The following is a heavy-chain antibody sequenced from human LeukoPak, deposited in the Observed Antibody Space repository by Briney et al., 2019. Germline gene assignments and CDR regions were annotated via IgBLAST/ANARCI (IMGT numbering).Heavy chain of an antibody. CDR2: ISGSGGST. CDR1: GFTFSSYA. J-gene: IGHJ4*02. D-gene: IGHD3-9*01. V-gene: IGHV3-23*01. CDR3: AKRRTSYYMRPWLPFGIDY. Sequence: GGSLRLSCAASGFTFSSYAMSWVRQAPGKGLEWVSAISGSGGSTYYADSVKGRFTISRANSKNTLYLQMNSLRAEDTAVYYCAKRRTSYYMRPWLPFGIDYWGQGTLVIVSS.